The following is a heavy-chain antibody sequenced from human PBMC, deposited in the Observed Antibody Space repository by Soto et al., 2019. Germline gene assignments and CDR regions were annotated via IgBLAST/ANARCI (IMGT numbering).Heavy chain of an antibody. J-gene: IGHJ6*02. CDR1: GYTFTSYA. V-gene: IGHV1-3*01. CDR2: INAGNGNT. CDR3: ARRNDIFTGYYHYYYYGMDV. D-gene: IGHD3-9*01. Sequence: GASVKVSCKASGYTFTSYAMHWVRQAPGQRLEWMGWINAGNGNTKYSQKFQGRVTITRDTSASTAYMELSSLRSEDTAVYYCARRNDIFTGYYHYYYYGMDVWGQGTTVNVSS.